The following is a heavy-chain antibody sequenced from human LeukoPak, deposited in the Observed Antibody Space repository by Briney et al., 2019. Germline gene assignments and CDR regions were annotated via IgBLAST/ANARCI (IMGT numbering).Heavy chain of an antibody. CDR2: IYYSGST. Sequence: PSETLSLTCTVSGGSISSYYWSWIRQPPGKGLEWFGYIYYSGSTNYSPSLKGRVTMSVDTSKSQIYLKLSSVTAADTAVYFCARFSSAMAAASDIWGQGTVVTVSS. CDR1: GGSISSYY. CDR3: ARFSSAMAAASDI. D-gene: IGHD6-25*01. J-gene: IGHJ3*02. V-gene: IGHV4-59*01.